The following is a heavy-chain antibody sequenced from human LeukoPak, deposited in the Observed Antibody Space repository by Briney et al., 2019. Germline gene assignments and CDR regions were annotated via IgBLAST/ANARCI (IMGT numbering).Heavy chain of an antibody. CDR1: GYTFTSYG. V-gene: IGHV1-18*01. D-gene: IGHD2-2*02. CDR3: ARGYCSSTSCYTGDY. Sequence: ASVKVSCKASGYTFTSYGVSWVRQAPGQGLEWMGWISAYNGNTNYAQKLQGRVTMTTDTSTSTAYMELRSLRSDDTAVYYCARGYCSSTSCYTGDYWGQGTLVTVSS. J-gene: IGHJ4*02. CDR2: ISAYNGNT.